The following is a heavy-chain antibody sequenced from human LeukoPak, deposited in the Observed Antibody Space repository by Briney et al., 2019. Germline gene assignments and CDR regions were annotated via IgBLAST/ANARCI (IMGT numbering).Heavy chain of an antibody. Sequence: ASVKVSCKASGYTFTSYYMYWVRQAPGQGLEWMGIINPSGGSTSYAQKFQGRVTMTRDTSTSTVYMELSSLRSEDTAVYYCARDGYSSSGYYHMDVWGKGTTVTVSS. V-gene: IGHV1-46*01. CDR3: ARDGYSSSGYYHMDV. CDR1: GYTFTSYY. J-gene: IGHJ6*03. D-gene: IGHD6-6*01. CDR2: INPSGGST.